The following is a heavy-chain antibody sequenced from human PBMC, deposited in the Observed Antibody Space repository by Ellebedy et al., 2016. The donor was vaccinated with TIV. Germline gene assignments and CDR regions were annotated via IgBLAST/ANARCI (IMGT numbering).Heavy chain of an antibody. D-gene: IGHD2-2*01. CDR1: GYTFTGYY. J-gene: IGHJ4*02. V-gene: IGHV1-2*02. CDR3: ARVYPTVPAAIN. CDR2: INPNSGGT. Sequence: ASVKVSCXASGYTFTGYYMHWVRQAPGQGLEWMGWINPNSGGTNYAQKFQGRVTMTRDTSISTAYMELSRLRSDDTAVYYCARVYPTVPAAINWGQGTLVTVSS.